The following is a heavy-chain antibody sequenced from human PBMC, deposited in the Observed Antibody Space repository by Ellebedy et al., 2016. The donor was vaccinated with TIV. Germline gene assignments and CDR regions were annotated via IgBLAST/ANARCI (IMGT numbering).Heavy chain of an antibody. CDR3: GRLGTYVADRGWDS. CDR2: INRDGSAK. D-gene: IGHD6-6*01. J-gene: IGHJ4*02. Sequence: GESLKISCAASGFTFSDYWMSWVRQAPGKGLQWVANINRDGSAKHYLVSLKGRFTISRDNAKNSLNLQLNSLRVEDGAVYYCGRLGTYVADRGWDSWGQGTLVTVSS. V-gene: IGHV3-7*03. CDR1: GFTFSDYW.